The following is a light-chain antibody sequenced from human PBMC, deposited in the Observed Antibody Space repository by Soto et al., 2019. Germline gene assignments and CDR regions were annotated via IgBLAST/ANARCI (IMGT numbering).Light chain of an antibody. CDR3: QQYVTAPRT. V-gene: IGKV3-20*01. CDR2: GAS. CDR1: QSVSSF. Sequence: DIVLTQSPATLSLSPGERATLSCRASQSVSSFLAWYQQKPGQAPSPLIYGASNRATGVPDRFSGGGSGTDFTLTTSRLEPEDFAVYFCQQYVTAPRTFGQGTKVDIK. J-gene: IGKJ1*01.